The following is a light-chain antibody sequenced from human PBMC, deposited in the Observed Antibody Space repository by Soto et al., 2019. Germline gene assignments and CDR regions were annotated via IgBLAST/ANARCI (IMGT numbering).Light chain of an antibody. V-gene: IGLV1-40*01. J-gene: IGLJ2*01. CDR3: QSYDSSLSGLNV. CDR2: GNS. CDR1: SSNIGAGYD. Sequence: QSVLTQPPSVSGAPGQRVTISCTGSSSNIGAGYDVHWYQQLPGTAPKLLIYGNSNRPSGVPDRFSGSKSGTSASLAITGLQAEDEADYYCQSYDSSLSGLNVFGGGTKVTVL.